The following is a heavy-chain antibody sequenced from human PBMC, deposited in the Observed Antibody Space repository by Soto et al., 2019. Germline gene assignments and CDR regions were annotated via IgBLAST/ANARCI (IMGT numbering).Heavy chain of an antibody. V-gene: IGHV3-23*01. CDR3: AKCYPFSYFDWLLSHYFDY. D-gene: IGHD3-9*01. CDR2: ISGSGGST. Sequence: GGSLRLSCAASGFTFSSYAMSWVRQAPGKGLEWVSAISGSGGSTYYADSVKGRFTNSRDNSKNTLYLQMNSLRAEDTAVYYCAKCYPFSYFDWLLSHYFDYWGQGTLVTVSS. J-gene: IGHJ4*02. CDR1: GFTFSSYA.